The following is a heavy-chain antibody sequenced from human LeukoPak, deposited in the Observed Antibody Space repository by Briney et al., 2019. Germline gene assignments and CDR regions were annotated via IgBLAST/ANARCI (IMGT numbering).Heavy chain of an antibody. CDR2: IYYSGST. CDR1: GGSISSYY. CDR3: ARQGGGFWYFDL. Sequence: SETLSLTCTVSGGSISSYYWSWIREPPGKGLEWIGYIYYSGSTNYNPSLKSRVTISVDTSKNQFSLKLSSVTAADTAVYYCARQGGGFWYFDLWGRGTLVTVSS. V-gene: IGHV4-59*08. J-gene: IGHJ2*01. D-gene: IGHD6-25*01.